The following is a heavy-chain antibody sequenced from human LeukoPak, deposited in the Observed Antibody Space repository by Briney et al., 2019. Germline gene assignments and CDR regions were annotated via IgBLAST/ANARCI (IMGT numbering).Heavy chain of an antibody. CDR2: ISSSSSYI. D-gene: IGHD2-21*02. CDR1: GFTFSSYG. J-gene: IGHJ6*02. Sequence: GGSLRLSCAASGFTFSSYGMRWVRQAPGKGLEWVSSISSSSSYIYYTDSVKGRFTISRDNAKNSLYLQMNSLRAEDTAVYYCARDLGDDLAPPVGVWGQGTTVTVSS. V-gene: IGHV3-21*01. CDR3: ARDLGDDLAPPVGV.